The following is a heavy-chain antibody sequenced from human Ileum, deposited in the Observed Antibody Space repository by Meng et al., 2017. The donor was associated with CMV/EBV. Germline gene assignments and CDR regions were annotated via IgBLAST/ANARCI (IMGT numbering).Heavy chain of an antibody. CDR1: GFSFSPYI. CDR2: ISYTSNYK. J-gene: IGHJ5*02. CDR3: ARGRQSCNNRICHVTWFDP. Sequence: GESLKISCAASGFSFSPYIMNWVRQAPGKGLEWVSSISYTSNYKYYADSVKGRFTISRDNAENSLYLQMNGLSAEDTAVYYCARGRQSCNNRICHVTWFDPWGQGNLVTGAS. D-gene: IGHD3-10*01. V-gene: IGHV3-21*01.